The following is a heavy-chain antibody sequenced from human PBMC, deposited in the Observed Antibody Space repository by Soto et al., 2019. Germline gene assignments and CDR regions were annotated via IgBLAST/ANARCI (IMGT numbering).Heavy chain of an antibody. CDR2: IWYDGSNK. J-gene: IGHJ3*02. CDR3: ARGEGDYTTDVFDI. CDR1: GFTFSSYG. V-gene: IGHV3-33*01. D-gene: IGHD3-3*01. Sequence: PGGSLRLSCAASGFTFSSYGMHWVRQAPGKGLEWVAVIWYDGSNKYCADSVKGRFTISRDNSKNTLYLQMNSLRAEDTAVYYCARGEGDYTTDVFDIWGQGTMVTVSS.